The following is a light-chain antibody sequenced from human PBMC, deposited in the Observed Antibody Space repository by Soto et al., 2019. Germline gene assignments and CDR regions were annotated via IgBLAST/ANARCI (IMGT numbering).Light chain of an antibody. Sequence: QSALTQPPSVSGSPGQSVTISCTGTSSDVGSYNRVSWYQQPPGTAPKLMIYEVTNRPSGVPDRSSGSKSGNTASLTISGLQAEDEAEYYCSSFTSSSTLVFGGGTKLTVL. J-gene: IGLJ2*01. CDR2: EVT. V-gene: IGLV2-18*02. CDR3: SSFTSSSTLV. CDR1: SSDVGSYNR.